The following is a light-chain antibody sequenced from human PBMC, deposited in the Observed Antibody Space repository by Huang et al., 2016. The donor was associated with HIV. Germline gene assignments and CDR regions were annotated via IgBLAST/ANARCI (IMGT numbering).Light chain of an antibody. Sequence: IQLTQSPSSLSASVGDRVTITCRASQGIGSYLAWYQQKPGKAPRLLISAASTLQTGFPSRCSGSGSGTEFTLTISGLQPEDSAAYYCLQLYNYPVTFGPGTKVDI. CDR3: LQLYNYPVT. J-gene: IGKJ3*01. CDR1: QGIGSY. CDR2: AAS. V-gene: IGKV1-9*01.